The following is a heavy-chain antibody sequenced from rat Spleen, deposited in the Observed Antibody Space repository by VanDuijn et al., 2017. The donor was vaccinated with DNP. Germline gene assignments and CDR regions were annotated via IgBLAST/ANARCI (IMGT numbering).Heavy chain of an antibody. J-gene: IGHJ2*01. CDR2: IWTGGST. D-gene: IGHD1-1*01. V-gene: IGHV2-43*01. Sequence: QVQLKESGPGLVQPSQTLSLTCTVSGFSLPSYHVSWFRQPPGKGLEWMGVIWTGGSTAYNSALKSRLSISRDTSKSQVFLKMNSLQTEDTAIYYCTSYYSGDFHYWGQGVMVTVSS. CDR1: GFSLPSYH. CDR3: TSYYSGDFHY.